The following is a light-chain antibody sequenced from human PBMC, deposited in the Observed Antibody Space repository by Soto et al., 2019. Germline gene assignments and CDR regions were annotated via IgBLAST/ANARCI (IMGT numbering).Light chain of an antibody. CDR3: SSYASSGAVV. V-gene: IGLV2-14*01. J-gene: IGLJ3*02. Sequence: QSALTQPASVSGSPGQSITISCTGTSSDVGGYNYVSWYQHHPGKAPKLMIYEVNNRPSGVSHRFSGSKSGNTASLTFSGLQPEDEADYYCSSYASSGAVVFGGGTKVTVL. CDR2: EVN. CDR1: SSDVGGYNY.